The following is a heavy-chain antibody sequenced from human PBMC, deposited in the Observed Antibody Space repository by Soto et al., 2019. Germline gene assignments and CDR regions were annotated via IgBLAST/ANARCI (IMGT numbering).Heavy chain of an antibody. D-gene: IGHD2-15*01. V-gene: IGHV1-18*01. CDR1: GDTFISSG. J-gene: IGHJ3*02. Sequence: VQSGAEVKKPGASVKVSCKASGDTFISSGISWVRQAPGQGLEWMGWISGYKGDTNYAQKFQGRVTLTTDTSTSTAYMELRSLTPGDTASYYGARIEYGSGGNCYSAFDIWGQGTLVTVSS. CDR3: ARIEYGSGGNCYSAFDI. CDR2: ISGYKGDT.